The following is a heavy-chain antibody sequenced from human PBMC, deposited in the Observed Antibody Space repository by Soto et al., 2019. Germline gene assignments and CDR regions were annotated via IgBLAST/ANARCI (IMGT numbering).Heavy chain of an antibody. CDR1: GGSISSYY. CDR3: ARVAVAGTADAFDT. V-gene: IGHV4-59*01. D-gene: IGHD6-19*01. CDR2: IYYSGST. J-gene: IGHJ3*02. Sequence: LSLTCTVSGGSISSYYWSWIRQPPGRGLEWIGYIYYSGSTNYNPSLKSRVTISVDTSKNQFSLKLSSVTAADTAVYYCARVAVAGTADAFDTWGQGTMVTVS.